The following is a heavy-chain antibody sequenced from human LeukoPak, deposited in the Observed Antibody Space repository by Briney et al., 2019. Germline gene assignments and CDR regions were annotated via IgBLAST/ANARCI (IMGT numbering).Heavy chain of an antibody. CDR2: ISGSGGST. D-gene: IGHD5-18*01. CDR3: AKDPGGYSYGFGY. Sequence: GGSLRLSCAASGFTFSTYAMSWVRQAPGKGLEWVSAISGSGGSTYYADSVKGRFTISRDNSKNTLYLQMNSLRAEDTAVYYCAKDPGGYSYGFGYWGQGTLVTVSS. J-gene: IGHJ4*02. V-gene: IGHV3-23*01. CDR1: GFTFSTYA.